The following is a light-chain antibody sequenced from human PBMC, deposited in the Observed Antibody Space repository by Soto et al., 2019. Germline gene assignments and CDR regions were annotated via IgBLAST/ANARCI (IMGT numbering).Light chain of an antibody. J-gene: IGLJ2*01. Sequence: QSVLTQPASVSGSPGQSITISCTSSDVGTYNLVSWYQHHPGKAPKLMIYDVNKRPSGVSNRFSGSKSGNTASLTISGLQAGDEADFYCCSYAGSSTVLFGGGTKVTVL. CDR3: CSYAGSSTVL. CDR1: SSDVGTYNL. V-gene: IGLV2-23*02. CDR2: DVN.